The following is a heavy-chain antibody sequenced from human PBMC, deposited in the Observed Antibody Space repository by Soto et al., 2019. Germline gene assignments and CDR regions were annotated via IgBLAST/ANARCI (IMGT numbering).Heavy chain of an antibody. CDR1: GGSVSSGSYY. J-gene: IGHJ5*02. Sequence: SETLSLTCTVSGGSVSSGSYYWSWIRQPPGKGLEWIGYIYYSGSTNYNPSLKSRVTISVDTSKNQFSLKLSSVTTADTAVYYCARSVTPRGQRTPVTVSS. CDR2: IYYSGST. V-gene: IGHV4-61*01. CDR3: ARSVTP. D-gene: IGHD3-16*01.